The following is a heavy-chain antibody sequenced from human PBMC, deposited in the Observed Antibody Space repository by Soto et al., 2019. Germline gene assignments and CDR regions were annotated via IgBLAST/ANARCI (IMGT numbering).Heavy chain of an antibody. Sequence: GGSLRLSCAASGFTFSSYAMHWVRQAPGKGLEWVAVISYDGSNKYYADSVKGRFTISRDNSKNTLYLQMNSLRAEDTAVYYCARVEDYYDSSGYYYVGTRYLDYWGQGTLVTVSS. D-gene: IGHD3-22*01. CDR3: ARVEDYYDSSGYYYVGTRYLDY. J-gene: IGHJ4*02. V-gene: IGHV3-30-3*01. CDR1: GFTFSSYA. CDR2: ISYDGSNK.